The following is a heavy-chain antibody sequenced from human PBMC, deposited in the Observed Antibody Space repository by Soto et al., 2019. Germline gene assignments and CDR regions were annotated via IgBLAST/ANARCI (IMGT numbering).Heavy chain of an antibody. D-gene: IGHD3-10*01. J-gene: IGHJ4*02. CDR3: ARTSGSYYFDY. Sequence: QLQLQESGPGLVKPSETLSLTCTVSGGSISSSSYYWGWIRQPPGKGLEWIGSIYYSGSTYYNPSLTSRVTISVDTSKNQFSLKLSSVTAADTAVYYCARTSGSYYFDYWGQGTLVTVSS. V-gene: IGHV4-39*01. CDR1: GGSISSSSYY. CDR2: IYYSGST.